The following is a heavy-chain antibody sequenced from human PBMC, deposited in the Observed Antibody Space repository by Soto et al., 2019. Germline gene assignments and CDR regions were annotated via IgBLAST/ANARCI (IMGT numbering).Heavy chain of an antibody. Sequence: PSETLSLTCTVSGDSISSGANYWSWIRQPPGKGLEWIGYIYYSGTTYYNPSLKSRLTLSVDMSKNQFSLKLSSVTAADTAVYYCAGVSRVEMTTVAYFLHWGRGTLVTVSS. V-gene: IGHV4-31*03. CDR2: IYYSGTT. CDR1: GDSISSGANY. J-gene: IGHJ1*01. D-gene: IGHD4-4*01. CDR3: AGVSRVEMTTVAYFLH.